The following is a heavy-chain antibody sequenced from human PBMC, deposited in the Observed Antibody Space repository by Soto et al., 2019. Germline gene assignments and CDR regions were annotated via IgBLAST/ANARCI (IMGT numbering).Heavy chain of an antibody. CDR3: ATRGRFFVGRGYSCYYMAV. CDR2: FDPEYGET. D-gene: IGHD3-3*01. V-gene: IGHV1-24*01. Sequence: ASVKVSCKVSGDTLTELSMHWVRQAPGKGLEWMGGFDPEYGETIYAQNFQGRVTMTEDTSTDTAYMELSSLRSEDTAVYFCATRGRFFVGRGYSCYYMAVWGKGTAVTVSS. CDR1: GDTLTELS. J-gene: IGHJ6*03.